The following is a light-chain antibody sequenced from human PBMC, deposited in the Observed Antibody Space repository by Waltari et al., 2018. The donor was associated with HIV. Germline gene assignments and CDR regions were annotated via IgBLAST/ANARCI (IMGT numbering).Light chain of an antibody. J-gene: IGLJ2*01. CDR1: TGPVTSGHH. V-gene: IGLV7-46*01. Sequence: QAVVTQEPSLTVSPGGTVTPTCGSSTGPVTSGHHPYWFQQKSGQAPRTLIYDTVNKHSWTPARFSGSLRGGKAALTLSGAQPEDEAEYFCLLSFAGARPVVFGGGTNLTVL. CDR2: DTV. CDR3: LLSFAGARPVV.